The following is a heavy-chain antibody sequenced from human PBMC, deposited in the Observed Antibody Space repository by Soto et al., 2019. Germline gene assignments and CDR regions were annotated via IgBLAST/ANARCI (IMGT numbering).Heavy chain of an antibody. J-gene: IGHJ6*03. CDR2: IYYSGST. V-gene: IGHV4-59*08. CDR1: GGSSSSYY. D-gene: IGHD4-17*01. Sequence: SETLSLTCPVSGGSSSSYYWSWIRQPPGKGLEWIGYIYYSGSTNYNPSLKSRVTISVDTSKNQFSLKLSSVTAADTAVYYCARLNNYGDYYYYMDVWGKGTTVTVSS. CDR3: ARLNNYGDYYYYMDV.